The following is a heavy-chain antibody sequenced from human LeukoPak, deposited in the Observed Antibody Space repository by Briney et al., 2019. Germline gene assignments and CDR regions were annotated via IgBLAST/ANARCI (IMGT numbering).Heavy chain of an antibody. Sequence: GGSLRLSCAASGFTFSSYEMNWVRQAPGKGLEWVSYISSSGSTIYYADSVKGRFTISRDNAKNSLYLQMNSLRAEDTAVYYCARERGKTTVGRYYYYGMDVWGQGTTVTVSS. D-gene: IGHD3-16*01. CDR3: ARERGKTTVGRYYYYGMDV. CDR1: GFTFSSYE. J-gene: IGHJ6*02. CDR2: ISSSGSTI. V-gene: IGHV3-48*03.